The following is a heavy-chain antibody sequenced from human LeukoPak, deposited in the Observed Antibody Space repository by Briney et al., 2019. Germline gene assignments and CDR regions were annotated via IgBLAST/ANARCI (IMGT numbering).Heavy chain of an antibody. CDR3: AKRSGYTTGWFFDF. D-gene: IGHD6-19*01. J-gene: IGHJ4*02. V-gene: IGHV3-48*03. CDR2: ISSSGSTI. Sequence: PGGSLRLSCAASGFTFSSYEMNWVRQAPGEGLEWVSYISSSGSTIYYADSVKGRFTISRDNSKNTLFLQMNSLRAEDTAVFYCAKRSGYTTGWFFDFWGQGTLVTVSS. CDR1: GFTFSSYE.